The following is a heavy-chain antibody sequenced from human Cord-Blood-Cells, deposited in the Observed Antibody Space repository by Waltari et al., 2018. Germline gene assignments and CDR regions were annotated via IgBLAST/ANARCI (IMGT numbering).Heavy chain of an antibody. J-gene: IGHJ6*02. D-gene: IGHD1-26*01. CDR1: GGSIRSYY. V-gene: IGHV4-59*01. Sequence: QVQLQESGPGLVKPSATLSLTCTVPGGSIRSYYWSWIRQPPGKGLEWIGYIYYSGSTNYNPSLKSRVTISVDTSKNQFSLKLSSVTAADTAVYYCARLLSGSYYYYYGMDVWGQGTTVTVSS. CDR2: IYYSGST. CDR3: ARLLSGSYYYYYGMDV.